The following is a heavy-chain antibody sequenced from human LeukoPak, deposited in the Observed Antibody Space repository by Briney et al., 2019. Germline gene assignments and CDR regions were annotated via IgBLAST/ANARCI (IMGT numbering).Heavy chain of an antibody. CDR1: GGSISSSSYY. J-gene: IGHJ6*03. Sequence: SETLSLTCTVSGGSISSSSYYWSWIRQPAGKGLEWIGRIYTSGSSNYDPSLKSRITMSVDTSKSEFSLKVTSVTAADTAVYYCARGGSYFYDYYMDVWGKGATVTVSS. CDR2: IYTSGSS. D-gene: IGHD1-26*01. CDR3: ARGGSYFYDYYMDV. V-gene: IGHV4-61*02.